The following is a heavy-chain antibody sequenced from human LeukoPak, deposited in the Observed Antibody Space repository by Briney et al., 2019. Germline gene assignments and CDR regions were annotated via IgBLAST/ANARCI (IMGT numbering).Heavy chain of an antibody. CDR3: ARAATTAAGTRYFQH. CDR1: SYTFTSHG. J-gene: IGHJ1*01. CDR2: ISAYNGDT. V-gene: IGHV1-18*01. Sequence: GASVKVSCKASSYTFTSHGISWVRQAPGQGLEWMGWISAYNGDTNYAQKLQGRVTMTTDTSTSTAYMELTSLRFDDTAVYYCARAATTAAGTRYFQHWGQGTLVTVSS. D-gene: IGHD6-13*01.